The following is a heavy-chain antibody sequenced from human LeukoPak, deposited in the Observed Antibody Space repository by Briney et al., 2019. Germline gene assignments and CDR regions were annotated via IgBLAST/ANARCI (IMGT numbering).Heavy chain of an antibody. Sequence: PSETLSLTCTVSGGXISSYYWSWIRQPPGKGLEWIGYIHYSGSTNYNPSLKSRVTISVDASKNQFSLKVESVTAADTAVYYCASSLYGDGYYYQYGMEVWGQGTTVTVSS. CDR1: GGXISSYY. J-gene: IGHJ6*02. V-gene: IGHV4-59*01. CDR3: ASSLYGDGYYYQYGMEV. D-gene: IGHD2-21*02. CDR2: IHYSGST.